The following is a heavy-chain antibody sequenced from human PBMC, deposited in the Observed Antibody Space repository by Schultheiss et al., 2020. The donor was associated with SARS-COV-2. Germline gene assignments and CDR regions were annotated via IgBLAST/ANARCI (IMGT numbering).Heavy chain of an antibody. CDR3: TTTLYYDFWSGYYSDDY. V-gene: IGHV3-33*08. CDR1: GFTFSSYG. D-gene: IGHD3-3*01. Sequence: GGSLRLSCAASGFTFSSYGMHWVRQAPGKGLEWVAVIWYDGSNKYYADSVKGRFTISRDNSKNTLYLQMNSLRAEDTAVYYCTTTLYYDFWSGYYSDDYWGQGTLVTVSS. CDR2: IWYDGSNK. J-gene: IGHJ4*02.